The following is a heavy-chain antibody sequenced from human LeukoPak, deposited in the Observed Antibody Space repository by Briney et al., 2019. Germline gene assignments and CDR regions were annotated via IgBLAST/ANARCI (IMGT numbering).Heavy chain of an antibody. V-gene: IGHV3-73*01. J-gene: IGHJ4*02. CDR2: IRTKTNKYAT. Sequence: GGSLRLSCAASGFTFSGSAIHWVRQAPGKGLEWVGRIRTKTNKYATEYAASVKGRITISRDDSKNTAYLQMNSMKTEDAAMYYCTRFYDDYVYFDHWGQGTLVTVSS. CDR3: TRFYDDYVYFDH. CDR1: GFTFSGSA. D-gene: IGHD4-17*01.